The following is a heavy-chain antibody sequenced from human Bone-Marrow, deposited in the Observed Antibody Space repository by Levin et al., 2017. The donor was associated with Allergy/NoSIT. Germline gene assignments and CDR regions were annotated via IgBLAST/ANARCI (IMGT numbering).Heavy chain of an antibody. J-gene: IGHJ4*02. Sequence: GGSLRLSCTPSGFTFSSYVMAWVRQSAEKGLEWVSTISGSGGSKYYADSVEGRFTISRDNFQNTLYLQMDSLRAEDTAVYYCTKGGAVGATEYWGQGVLVTVSS. V-gene: IGHV3-23*01. CDR3: TKGGAVGATEY. CDR1: GFTFSSYV. D-gene: IGHD1-26*01. CDR2: ISGSGGSK.